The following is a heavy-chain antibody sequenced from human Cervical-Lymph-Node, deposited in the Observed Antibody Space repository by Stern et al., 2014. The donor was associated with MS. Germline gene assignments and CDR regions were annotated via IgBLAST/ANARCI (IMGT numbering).Heavy chain of an antibody. V-gene: IGHV5-51*01. J-gene: IGHJ4*02. CDR1: GYSFTSYW. CDR2: IYPDDSDT. CDR3: ARQDGLLLWTFDY. D-gene: IGHD2-15*01. Sequence: EVQLVESGAEVKKPGESLKISCKGSGYSFTSYWIGWVRQMPGKGLEWMGVIYPDDSDTRYSPSFQGQVPISADKSISTAYLQWSSVKASDTAMYYCARQDGLLLWTFDYWGQGTLVTVSS.